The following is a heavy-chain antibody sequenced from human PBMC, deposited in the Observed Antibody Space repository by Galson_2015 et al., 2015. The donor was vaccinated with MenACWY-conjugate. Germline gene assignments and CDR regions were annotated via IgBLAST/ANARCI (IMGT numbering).Heavy chain of an antibody. D-gene: IGHD4-17*01. CDR2: IIPVFHTT. CDR1: GDSFNTYS. Sequence: SVKVSCKAYGDSFNTYSFNWIRQAPGQGPEWLGGIIPVFHTTDYAQRFQGRLTITADESTSTVYMELSSLRSDDTAIYYCARPGGDYEQRTFFDYRGQGTLVTVSS. CDR3: ARPGGDYEQRTFFDY. J-gene: IGHJ4*02. V-gene: IGHV1-69*13.